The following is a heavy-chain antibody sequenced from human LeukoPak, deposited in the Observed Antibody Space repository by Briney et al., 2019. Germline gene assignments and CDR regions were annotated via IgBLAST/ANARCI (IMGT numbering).Heavy chain of an antibody. CDR3: TREASDIVVVPAAMVYYYYYYYMDV. J-gene: IGHJ6*03. CDR2: IRSKAYGGTT. V-gene: IGHV3-49*04. CDR1: GFTFGDYA. D-gene: IGHD2-2*01. Sequence: GGSLRLSCTASGFTFGDYAMSWVRQAPGKGLEWVGLIRSKAYGGTTEYAASVKGRFTISRDDSKSIAYLQMNSLKTEDTAVYYCTREASDIVVVPAAMVYYYYYYYMDVWGKGTTVTVSS.